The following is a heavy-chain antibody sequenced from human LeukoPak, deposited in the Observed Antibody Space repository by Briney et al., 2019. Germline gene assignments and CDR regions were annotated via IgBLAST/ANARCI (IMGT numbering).Heavy chain of an antibody. V-gene: IGHV3-48*04. CDR3: ATRPGAGYSN. CDR2: ISSSSSTI. Sequence: PGGSLRLSCAASGFTFSSYSMNWVRQAPGKGLEWVSYISSSSSTIYYADSVKGRFTISRDNAKNSLYLQMNSLRAEDTAVYYCATRPGAGYSNWGQGSLVTVSS. CDR1: GFTFSSYS. D-gene: IGHD3-9*01. J-gene: IGHJ4*02.